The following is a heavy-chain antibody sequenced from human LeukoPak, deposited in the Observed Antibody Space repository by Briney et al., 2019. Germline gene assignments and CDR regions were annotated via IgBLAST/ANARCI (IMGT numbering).Heavy chain of an antibody. CDR3: AKDHGGYVIAWFDP. D-gene: IGHD5-12*01. J-gene: IGHJ5*02. V-gene: IGHV3-53*01. CDR1: GFTVSSNY. Sequence: GGSLRLSCAASGFTVSSNYMSWVRQAPGKGLEWVSVIYSGGSTYYADSVKGRFTISRDNSKNTLYLQMNSLRAEDTAVYYCAKDHGGYVIAWFDPWGQGTLVTVSS. CDR2: IYSGGST.